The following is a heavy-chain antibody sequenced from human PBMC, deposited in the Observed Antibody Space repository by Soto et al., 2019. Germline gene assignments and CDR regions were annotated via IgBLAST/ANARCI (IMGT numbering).Heavy chain of an antibody. J-gene: IGHJ5*02. V-gene: IGHV4-39*01. CDR1: GGSISSRGYY. Sequence: PSETLSLTCTVSGGSISSRGYYWGWIRQPPGKGLEWIGTIYYSGSTYYNPSLKSRVTISVDTSKNQFSLKLSPVTAADTAVYYCATSNWIDPWGQGTLVTVSS. CDR2: IYYSGST. CDR3: ATSNWIDP.